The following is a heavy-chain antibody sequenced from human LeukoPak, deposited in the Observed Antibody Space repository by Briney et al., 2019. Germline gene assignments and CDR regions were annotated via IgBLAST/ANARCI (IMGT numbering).Heavy chain of an antibody. CDR2: IKQDGSEK. Sequence: GGSLRLSCAASGFTFSSYWMGWVRQAPGKGLEWVANIKQDGSEKYYVDSVKGRFTISRDNAKNSLYLQMNSLRAEDTAVYYCARDSTYYYDSGSSGPHYFDNWGQGTLVTVSS. CDR3: ARDSTYYYDSGSSGPHYFDN. CDR1: GFTFSSYW. V-gene: IGHV3-7*01. J-gene: IGHJ4*02. D-gene: IGHD3-10*01.